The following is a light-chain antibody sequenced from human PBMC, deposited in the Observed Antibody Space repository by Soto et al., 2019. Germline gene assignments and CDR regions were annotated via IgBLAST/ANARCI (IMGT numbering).Light chain of an antibody. Sequence: QAVVTQEPSFSVSPGGTVTLTCGLNSGSVSTSDYPSWYQQTPGQAPRTLIYGTDTRSSGVPDRFSGSIVGNKAALTITGAQAEDESDYYCVLYMTSGLRVFGGGTKVTVL. CDR1: SGSVSTSDY. J-gene: IGLJ3*02. V-gene: IGLV8-61*01. CDR2: GTD. CDR3: VLYMTSGLRV.